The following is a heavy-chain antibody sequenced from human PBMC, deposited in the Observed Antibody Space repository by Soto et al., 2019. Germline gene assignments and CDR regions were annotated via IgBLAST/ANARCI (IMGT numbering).Heavy chain of an antibody. V-gene: IGHV1-69*06. J-gene: IGHJ4*02. CDR1: GGSLSSFINYT. CDR2: MVRNVGSV. Sequence: QMQLVQSGAEVKKPGASVTVSCKASGGSLSSFINYTINWVRQGTGQGREWMGGMVRNVGSVNYAQKFQGRVTITADKSTGTAYMALISLRSEDTALYYCARPETIGFLRYFDNWGQGTLVTVSS. D-gene: IGHD3-16*01. CDR3: ARPETIGFLRYFDN.